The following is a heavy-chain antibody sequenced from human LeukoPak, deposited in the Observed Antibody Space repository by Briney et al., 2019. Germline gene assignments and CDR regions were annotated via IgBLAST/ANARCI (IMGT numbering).Heavy chain of an antibody. V-gene: IGHV1-8*02. CDR2: MNPNSGNT. CDR1: GGTFSSYE. Sequence: ASDKVSCKASGGTFSSYEISWVRQAPGQGLEWTGWMNPNSGNTGYAQKFQGRVTMTRNTSISTAYMELSSLRSEDTAVYYCARGLLHTRGVIITILWSNYYMDVWGKGTTVTIS. J-gene: IGHJ6*03. CDR3: ARGLLHTRGVIITILWSNYYMDV. D-gene: IGHD3-10*01.